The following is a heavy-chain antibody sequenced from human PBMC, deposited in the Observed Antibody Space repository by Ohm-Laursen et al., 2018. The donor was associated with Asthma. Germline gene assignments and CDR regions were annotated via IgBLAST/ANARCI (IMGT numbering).Heavy chain of an antibody. V-gene: IGHV3-23*01. CDR1: GFTFSNAW. CDR3: AKDDHVVVVAATPFDY. D-gene: IGHD2-15*01. J-gene: IGHJ4*02. CDR2: ISGSGGST. Sequence: GSLRLSCAASGFTFSNAWMSWVRQAPGKGLEWVSAISGSGGSTYYADSVKGRFTISRDNSKNTLYLQMNSLRAEDTAVYYCAKDDHVVVVAATPFDYWGQGTLVTVSS.